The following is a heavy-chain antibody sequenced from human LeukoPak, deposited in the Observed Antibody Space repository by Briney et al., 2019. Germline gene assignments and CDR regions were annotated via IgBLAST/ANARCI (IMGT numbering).Heavy chain of an antibody. CDR3: ARDAYDTSAYYYFDY. D-gene: IGHD3-22*01. J-gene: IGHJ4*02. CDR1: GFTFSSCD. V-gene: IGHV3-48*02. CDR2: ITGSSSTR. Sequence: GGSLRLSCAASGFTFSSCDMNWVRQAPGKGLEWVSYITGSSSTRYYADSVKGRFTISRDNAKNSLYLQMSSLRDEDTAVYYCARDAYDTSAYYYFDYWGQGTLVTVSS.